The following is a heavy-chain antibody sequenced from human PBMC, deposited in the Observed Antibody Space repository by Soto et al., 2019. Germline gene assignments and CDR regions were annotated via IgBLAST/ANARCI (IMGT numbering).Heavy chain of an antibody. CDR2: ISAYNGNT. D-gene: IGHD3-10*01. J-gene: IGHJ3*02. Sequence: ASVKVSCKASGYTFTSYGISWVRQAPGQGLEWMGWISAYNGNTNYAQKLQGRVTMTTDTSTSTAYMELRSLRSDDTAVYYCARETNTLWFGEGDAFDMWGQGTMVTV. CDR3: ARETNTLWFGEGDAFDM. V-gene: IGHV1-18*04. CDR1: GYTFTSYG.